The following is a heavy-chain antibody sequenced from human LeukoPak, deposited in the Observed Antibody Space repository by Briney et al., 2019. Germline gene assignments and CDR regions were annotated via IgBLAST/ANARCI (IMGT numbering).Heavy chain of an antibody. V-gene: IGHV3-23*01. CDR2: ISGSGDNT. CDR1: GFTFSSYA. Sequence: GGSLRLSCAASGFTFSSYAMSWVRQAPGKGLEWVSGISGSGDNTYYADSVKGRFTISRDNSKNTLYVQVNSLGTEDTAAYYCARRLVAGTYYFDYWGQGALVTVSS. CDR3: ARRLVAGTYYFDY. J-gene: IGHJ4*02. D-gene: IGHD6-19*01.